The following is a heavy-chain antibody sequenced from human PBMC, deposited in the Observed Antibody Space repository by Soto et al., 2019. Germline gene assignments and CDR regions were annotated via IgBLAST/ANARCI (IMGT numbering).Heavy chain of an antibody. J-gene: IGHJ4*02. Sequence: QVQLQQWGAGLLKPSETLSLTCAVYGGSFSGYYWSWIRQPPGKGLEWIGEINHSGSTNYNPSLKSRVTISVDTSKNQFSLKLSPVTAADTAVYYCALEGQQLVRGGWDYWGQGTLVTVSS. V-gene: IGHV4-34*01. CDR2: INHSGST. D-gene: IGHD6-13*01. CDR3: ALEGQQLVRGGWDY. CDR1: GGSFSGYY.